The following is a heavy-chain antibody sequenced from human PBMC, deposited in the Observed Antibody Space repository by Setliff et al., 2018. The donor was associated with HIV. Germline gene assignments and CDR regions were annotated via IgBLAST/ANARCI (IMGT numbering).Heavy chain of an antibody. J-gene: IGHJ4*02. CDR1: GGSISSSSYY. Sequence: SETLSLTCTVSGGSISSSSYYWGWIRQPPGKGLEWIGSIYVSGTTIYTNYNPSLESRITMSVDTSKNQFSLKLDSVTAADTAVYYCARDLREVGGGSYADYWGQGTLVTVSS. D-gene: IGHD1-26*01. CDR3: ARDLREVGGGSYADY. CDR2: IYVSGTTIYT. V-gene: IGHV4-39*07.